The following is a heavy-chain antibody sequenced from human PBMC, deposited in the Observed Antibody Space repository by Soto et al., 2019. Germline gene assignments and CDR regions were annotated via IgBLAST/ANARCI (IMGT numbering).Heavy chain of an antibody. CDR3: ARGRGGSYYYYYMDV. Sequence: QVQLQQWGAGLLKPSETLSLTCGVYGGSFSGYYWSWIRQPPGKGLEWIGEINHSGSTNYNPSLKSRVTISVDMSKHQFSLKLSSVTAADTAVYYCARGRGGSYYYYYMDVWGKGTTVTVSS. CDR1: GGSFSGYY. CDR2: INHSGST. D-gene: IGHD3-10*01. V-gene: IGHV4-34*01. J-gene: IGHJ6*03.